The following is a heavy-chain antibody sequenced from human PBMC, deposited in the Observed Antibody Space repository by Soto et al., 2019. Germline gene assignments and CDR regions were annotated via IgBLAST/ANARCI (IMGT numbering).Heavy chain of an antibody. J-gene: IGHJ4*02. CDR1: GGTFSSYA. CDR2: IIPIFGTA. D-gene: IGHD6-25*01. V-gene: IGHV1-69*13. CDR3: ARVKPLGYYFDY. Sequence: ASVKVSCKASGGTFSSYAISGVRQAPGQGLEWMGGIIPIFGTANYAQKFQGRVTITADESTSTAYMELSSLRSEDTAVYYCARVKPLGYYFDYRGQGTLVTV.